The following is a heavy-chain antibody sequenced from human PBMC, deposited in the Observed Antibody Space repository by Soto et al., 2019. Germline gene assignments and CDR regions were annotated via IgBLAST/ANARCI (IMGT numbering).Heavy chain of an antibody. V-gene: IGHV1-18*04. J-gene: IGHJ4*02. D-gene: IGHD3-22*01. CDR2: ISAYNGNS. CDR1: GYTFTSYG. CDR3: ARGDYYDTTGGFFDY. Sequence: GASVKVSCKASGYTFTSYGVSWVRQAPGQGLEWMGWISAYNGNSNYAQSLQGRITMTTDTSTSTGYMELRSLRSDDTAVYYCARGDYYDTTGGFFDYWGQGTLVTVSS.